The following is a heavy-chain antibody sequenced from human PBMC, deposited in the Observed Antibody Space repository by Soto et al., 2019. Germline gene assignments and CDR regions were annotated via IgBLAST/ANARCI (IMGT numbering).Heavy chain of an antibody. Sequence: EVQLVESGGGLVQPGGSLRLSCVASGFTFSSYWMHWVRQAPGKGLVWVSSISNDGSSIYADPVKGRFTISRENAKNTLYLQMNSLRAEDTAEYYCARLPNKSPQNWGQGTLVIVSP. V-gene: IGHV3-74*01. CDR1: GFTFSSYW. CDR2: ISNDGSS. J-gene: IGHJ1*01. CDR3: ARLPNKSPQN.